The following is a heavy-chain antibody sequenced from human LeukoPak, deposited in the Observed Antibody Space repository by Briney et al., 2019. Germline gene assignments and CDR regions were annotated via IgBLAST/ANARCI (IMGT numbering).Heavy chain of an antibody. V-gene: IGHV3-23*01. J-gene: IGHJ3*02. CDR3: AKTYSSGWFDAFDI. CDR2: ISASGVST. Sequence: GGSLRLSCAASGFTFGSYAMSWVRQAPGKGLEWVSAISASGVSTYSADSVKGRFTISRDNSKNTLYLQMNSLRAEDTAIYYCAKTYSSGWFDAFDIWGLGTMVTVSS. D-gene: IGHD6-19*01. CDR1: GFTFGSYA.